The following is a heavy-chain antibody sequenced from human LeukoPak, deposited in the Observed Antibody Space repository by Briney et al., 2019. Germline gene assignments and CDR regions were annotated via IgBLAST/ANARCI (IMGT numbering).Heavy chain of an antibody. V-gene: IGHV3-23*01. D-gene: IGHD2-15*01. Sequence: GGSLRLSCAASGFTFSIYVMSWLRQAPGKGLEWVSAISDSGDRTYYAHSVKSRFTISRDNSKNTLYLQINSLRAEDTAVYYCAEDRGSSGGRCYDYWGQGTLVTVSS. CDR2: ISDSGDRT. J-gene: IGHJ4*02. CDR1: GFTFSIYV. CDR3: AEDRGSSGGRCYDY.